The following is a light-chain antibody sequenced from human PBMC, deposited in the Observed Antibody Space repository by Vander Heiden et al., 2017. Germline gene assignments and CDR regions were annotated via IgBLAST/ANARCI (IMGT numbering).Light chain of an antibody. Sequence: AIQMTQSPSSLSASVGDRVTITCRASQGIRNDLSWYQQKPGKAPKLLIYGAFSLQSDGPSRFSGSGSGTDFTLTISSLQPEDFATYYCLQDYNYPWTFGQGTKVEIK. CDR2: GAF. CDR3: LQDYNYPWT. CDR1: QGIRND. J-gene: IGKJ1*01. V-gene: IGKV1-6*01.